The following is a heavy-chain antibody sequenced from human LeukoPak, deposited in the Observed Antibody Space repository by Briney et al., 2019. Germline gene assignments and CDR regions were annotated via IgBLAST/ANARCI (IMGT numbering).Heavy chain of an antibody. V-gene: IGHV4-4*07. Sequence: SETLSLTCTVSGGSISSYYWSWIRQPAGKGLEWIGRIYTSGSTNYNPSLKSRVTISVDTSKNQFSLKLSSVTAADTAVYYCARRVPAAPRVGYMDVWGKGTTVTVPS. CDR2: IYTSGST. CDR1: GGSISSYY. CDR3: ARRVPAAPRVGYMDV. J-gene: IGHJ6*03. D-gene: IGHD2-2*01.